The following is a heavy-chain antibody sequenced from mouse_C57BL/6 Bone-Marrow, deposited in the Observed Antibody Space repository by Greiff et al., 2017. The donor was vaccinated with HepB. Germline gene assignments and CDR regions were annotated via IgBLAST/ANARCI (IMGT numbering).Heavy chain of an antibody. CDR1: GYAFSSSW. D-gene: IGHD2-4*01. CDR3: AGNYDYDGGYAMDY. Sequence: QVQLQQSGPELVKPGASVKISCKASGYAFSSSWMNWVKQRPGKGLEWIGRIYPGDGDTNYNGKFKGKATLTADKSSSTAYMQLSSLTSEDSAVYFCAGNYDYDGGYAMDYWGQGTSVTVSS. CDR2: IYPGDGDT. V-gene: IGHV1-82*01. J-gene: IGHJ4*01.